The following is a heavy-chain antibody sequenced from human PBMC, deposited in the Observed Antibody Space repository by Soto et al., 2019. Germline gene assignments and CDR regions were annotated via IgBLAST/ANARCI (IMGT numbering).Heavy chain of an antibody. D-gene: IGHD2-15*01. CDR1: GGSFSGYY. CDR3: ARGGDIVVVVAAQKLFDY. Sequence: PSETLSLTCAVYGGSFSGYYWSWIRQPPGKGLEWIGEINHSGSTNYNPSLKSRVTISVDTSKNQFSLKLSSVTAADTAVYYCARGGDIVVVVAAQKLFDYWGQGTLVTVSS. J-gene: IGHJ4*02. CDR2: INHSGST. V-gene: IGHV4-34*01.